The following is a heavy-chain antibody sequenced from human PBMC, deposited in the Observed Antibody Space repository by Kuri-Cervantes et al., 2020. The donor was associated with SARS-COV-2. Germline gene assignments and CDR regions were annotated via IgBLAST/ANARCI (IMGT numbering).Heavy chain of an antibody. CDR3: ARTARHFDL. Sequence: SETLSLTCTVSGGSISGGDYYWSWIRQPPGKGLEWLGFIFHSGSTYYNPSLKSRVTLSVDTSKNQFSLKLSSVTAADTAVYYCARTARHFDLWGRGTLVTVSS. CDR2: IFHSGST. J-gene: IGHJ2*01. CDR1: GGSISGGDYY. V-gene: IGHV4-30-4*08. D-gene: IGHD1/OR15-1a*01.